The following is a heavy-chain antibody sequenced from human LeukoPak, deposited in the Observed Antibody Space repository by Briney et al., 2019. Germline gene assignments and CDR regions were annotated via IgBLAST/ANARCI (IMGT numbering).Heavy chain of an antibody. CDR2: TSDRGDYT. D-gene: IGHD1-26*01. Sequence: GGSLRLSCAVAGINFNPYTMNWVRQAPGKGLEWVSGTSDRGDYTYYADSVKGRFTISRDNSKNTLYLQMNSLRAEDTALYFCAKKAQYNGNYPLDYWGQGTLVTVSS. J-gene: IGHJ4*02. CDR1: GINFNPYT. CDR3: AKKAQYNGNYPLDY. V-gene: IGHV3-23*01.